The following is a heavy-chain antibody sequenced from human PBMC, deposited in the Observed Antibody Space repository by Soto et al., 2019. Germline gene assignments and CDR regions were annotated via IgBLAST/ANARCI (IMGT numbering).Heavy chain of an antibody. V-gene: IGHV3-23*01. CDR1: GFTFSSYA. CDR2: ISGSGGST. D-gene: IGHD6-13*01. J-gene: IGHJ4*02. Sequence: GGSLRLSCAASGFTFSSYAMIWVRQAPGKGLEWVSAISGSGGSTYYADSVKGRFTISRDNSKNTLYLQMNSLRAEDTAVYYCAKDLGSSSSSAPNHYWGQGTLVTVSS. CDR3: AKDLGSSSSSAPNHY.